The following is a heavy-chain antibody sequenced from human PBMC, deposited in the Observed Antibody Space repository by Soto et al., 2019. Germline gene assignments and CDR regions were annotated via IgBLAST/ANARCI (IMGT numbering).Heavy chain of an antibody. V-gene: IGHV6-1*01. Sequence: SQTLSLTCFISGDSVSSITASWNWIRQSPSRGLEWLGRTYFRSKWYNDYAVSVKSRIIINPDTSNNQFSLQLNSVTPEDTAVYFCAKGDNLGPKTGYAIDPWGQGIMVTVSS. CDR1: GDSVSSITAS. J-gene: IGHJ5*02. CDR3: AKGDNLGPKTGYAIDP. D-gene: IGHD5-12*01. CDR2: TYFRSKWYN.